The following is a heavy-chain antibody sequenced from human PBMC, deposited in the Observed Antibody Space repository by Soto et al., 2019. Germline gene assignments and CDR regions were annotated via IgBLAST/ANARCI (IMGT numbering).Heavy chain of an antibody. J-gene: IGHJ4*02. V-gene: IGHV3-23*01. CDR2: ISGSGGSR. Sequence: EVQLLESGGGLVQPGGSLRLSCAASGFTFSSYAMSWVRQAPGKGLEWVSVISGSGGSRYYADSVKGRFTISRDNSKNTRYLQMNSLRAEDTAVYYCSRRSSGGYFDYWGQGTLVTVSS. CDR1: GFTFSSYA. D-gene: IGHD6-19*01. CDR3: SRRSSGGYFDY.